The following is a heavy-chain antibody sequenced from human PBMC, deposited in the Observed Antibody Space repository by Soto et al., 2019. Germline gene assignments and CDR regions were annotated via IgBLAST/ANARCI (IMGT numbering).Heavy chain of an antibody. Sequence: QLQLQESGPGLVKPSETLSLTCSVSGGSITTSSYNWDWIRQPPGQGLEWIGTIYYDGSTSYNPSLKSQFTISVDTSKNHCALKVNSLTAADTAVYYCARFYGNAFDVWGRGTVVTVSS. D-gene: IGHD3-10*01. V-gene: IGHV4-39*02. CDR2: IYYDGST. J-gene: IGHJ3*01. CDR1: GGSITTSSYN. CDR3: ARFYGNAFDV.